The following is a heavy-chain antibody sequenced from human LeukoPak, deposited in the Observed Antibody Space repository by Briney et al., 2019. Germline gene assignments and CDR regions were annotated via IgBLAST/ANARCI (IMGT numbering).Heavy chain of an antibody. CDR1: GFTVSSNY. Sequence: GGSLRLSCAASGFTVSSNYMSWVRQAPGKGLEWVSIIYSGGSTFYADSVKGRFTISRDNAKNSLYLQMNSLRAEDTAVYYCARDSEAAGTPYWGQGTLVTVSS. D-gene: IGHD6-13*01. V-gene: IGHV3-53*01. J-gene: IGHJ4*02. CDR3: ARDSEAAGTPY. CDR2: IYSGGST.